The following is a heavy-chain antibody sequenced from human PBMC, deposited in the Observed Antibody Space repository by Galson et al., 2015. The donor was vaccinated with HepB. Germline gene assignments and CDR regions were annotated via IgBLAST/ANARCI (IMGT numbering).Heavy chain of an antibody. CDR2: ISSSGSTI. CDR1: GFTFSSYA. J-gene: IGHJ4*02. D-gene: IGHD6-13*01. V-gene: IGHV3-48*03. CDR3: ARVLQQQLALDY. Sequence: SLRLSCAASGFTFSSYAMHWVRQAPGKGLEWVSYISSSGSTIYYADSVKGRFTISRDNAKNSLYLQMNSLRAEDTAVYYCARVLQQQLALDYWGQGTLVTVSS.